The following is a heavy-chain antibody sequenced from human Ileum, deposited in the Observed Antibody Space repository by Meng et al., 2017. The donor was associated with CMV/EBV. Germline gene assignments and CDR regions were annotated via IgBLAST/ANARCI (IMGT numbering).Heavy chain of an antibody. CDR2: ITGSGGSP. CDR1: GFTFSFYA. J-gene: IGHJ5*02. V-gene: IGHV3-23*01. CDR3: AKDWGSGSYYNGYWFDP. D-gene: IGHD3-10*01. Sequence: GESLKISCAASGFTFSFYAMTWVRQAPGKGLEWVSAITGSGGSPYYADSVKGRFTLSRENSRNTLYLQMNSLRAEDTAVYYCAKDWGSGSYYNGYWFDPWGQGTLVTVSS.